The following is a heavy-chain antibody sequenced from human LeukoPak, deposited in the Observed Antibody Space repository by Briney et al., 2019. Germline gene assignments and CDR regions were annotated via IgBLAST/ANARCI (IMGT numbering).Heavy chain of an antibody. V-gene: IGHV3-48*03. Sequence: GGSLRLSRAASGFTFSSYEMNWVRQAPGKGLEWVSYISSSGNTIYYADSVKGRFTISRDNAKNSLYLQMNSLRAEDTAVYYCARSLRSTEDYWGQGTLVTVSS. CDR3: ARSLRSTEDY. CDR1: GFTFSSYE. CDR2: ISSSGNTI. J-gene: IGHJ4*02.